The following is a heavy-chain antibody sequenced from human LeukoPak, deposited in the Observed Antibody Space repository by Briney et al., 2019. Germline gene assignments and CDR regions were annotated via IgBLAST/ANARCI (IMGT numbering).Heavy chain of an antibody. V-gene: IGHV3-48*03. CDR3: AREGAEGWGFHPLDY. D-gene: IGHD2-21*01. CDR2: ISRSGSTI. Sequence: GGYLRLSCAASGFTFSSYEMNWVRRAPGKGLVWVSYISRSGSTIYYADSVKGRFTISRDNAKNSLYLQMNSLRAEDTAVYYCAREGAEGWGFHPLDYWGQGTLVTVSS. J-gene: IGHJ4*02. CDR1: GFTFSSYE.